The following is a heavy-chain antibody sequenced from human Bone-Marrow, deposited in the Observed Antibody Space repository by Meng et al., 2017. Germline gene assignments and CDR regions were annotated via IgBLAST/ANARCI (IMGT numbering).Heavy chain of an antibody. Sequence: VQVVQSGAEVKNPGASGKASCKPSGYTFTAYWLHWVRPAPGQGLDWMGRIDPGSGGTQYAQNFQGRVTMTRDTSISTTYMELSRLRSDDTAVYYCVRDEDISAAGKLFGDYWGQGTLVTVSS. CDR1: GYTFTAYW. D-gene: IGHD6-13*01. CDR2: IDPGSGGT. J-gene: IGHJ4*02. CDR3: VRDEDISAAGKLFGDY. V-gene: IGHV1-2*06.